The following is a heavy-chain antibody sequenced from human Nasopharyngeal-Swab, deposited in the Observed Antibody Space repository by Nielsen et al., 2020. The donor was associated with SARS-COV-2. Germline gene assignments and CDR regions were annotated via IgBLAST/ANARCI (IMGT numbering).Heavy chain of an antibody. D-gene: IGHD3-10*01. CDR2: ISYDGSNK. V-gene: IGHV3-30*18. J-gene: IGHJ4*02. CDR3: AKERFYSGSGKYPRDFDY. CDR1: GFTFSNYG. Sequence: GESLKISCVASGFTFSNYGMHWVRQAPGKGLEWVAIISYDGSNKYHADSVKGRFTTSKDNSKNTLYLQMSSLRADDTAVYYCAKERFYSGSGKYPRDFDYWGQGTLVTVSS.